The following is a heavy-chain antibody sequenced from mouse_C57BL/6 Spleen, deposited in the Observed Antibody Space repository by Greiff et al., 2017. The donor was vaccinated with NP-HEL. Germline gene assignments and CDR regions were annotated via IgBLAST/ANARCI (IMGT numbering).Heavy chain of an antibody. J-gene: IGHJ3*01. V-gene: IGHV1-69*01. CDR3: AREESGWFAY. CDR2: IDPSDSYT. Sequence: QVQLQQPGAELVMPGASVKLSCKASGYTFTSYWMHWVKQRPGQGLEWIGEIDPSDSYTNYNQKFKGKSTLTVDKSSSTAYMQLSSLTSEDSAVYYCAREESGWFAYWGQGTLVTVSA. CDR1: GYTFTSYW.